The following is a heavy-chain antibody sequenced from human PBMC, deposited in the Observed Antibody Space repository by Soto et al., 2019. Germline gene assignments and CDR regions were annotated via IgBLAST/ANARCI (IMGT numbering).Heavy chain of an antibody. CDR2: INHSGST. Sequence: SETLSLTCAVYGGSFSGYYWSWIRQPPGKGLEWIGEINHSGSTNCNPSLKSRVTISVDTSKNQFSLKLSSVTAADTAVYYCARGGTVTDYYYYGMDVWGQGTTVTVSS. V-gene: IGHV4-34*01. J-gene: IGHJ6*02. D-gene: IGHD4-4*01. CDR1: GGSFSGYY. CDR3: ARGGTVTDYYYYGMDV.